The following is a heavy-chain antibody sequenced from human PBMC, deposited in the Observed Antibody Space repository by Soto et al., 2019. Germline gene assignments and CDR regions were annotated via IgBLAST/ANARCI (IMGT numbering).Heavy chain of an antibody. CDR1: GFIFSNYE. Sequence: EVQLVESGGGLVQPGGSLRLSCAASGFIFSNYEMNWVRQAPGKGLQWVSFISPTGNKIYYGESVKGRFTISRDNAKNSVFLQMNSLTAEDTAVYFCARSFPRFAAPDSWGQGTLLTGAS. CDR3: ARSFPRFAAPDS. CDR2: ISPTGNKI. J-gene: IGHJ5*01. V-gene: IGHV3-48*03. D-gene: IGHD2-15*01.